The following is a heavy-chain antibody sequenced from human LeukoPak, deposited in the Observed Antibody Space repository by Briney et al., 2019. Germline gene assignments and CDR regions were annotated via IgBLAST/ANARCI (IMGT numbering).Heavy chain of an antibody. CDR2: IKQDESDK. Sequence: GGSLGLSCAASGFTFSNYWMSWVRQAPGKGLEWVASIKQDESDKYYVGSVKGRFTISRDNAKKSLCLQMNSLRAEDTAVYYCARDNRDIAVVPAAMGDYYYYGMDVWGQGTTVTVSS. V-gene: IGHV3-7*05. D-gene: IGHD2-2*01. J-gene: IGHJ6*02. CDR3: ARDNRDIAVVPAAMGDYYYYGMDV. CDR1: GFTFSNYW.